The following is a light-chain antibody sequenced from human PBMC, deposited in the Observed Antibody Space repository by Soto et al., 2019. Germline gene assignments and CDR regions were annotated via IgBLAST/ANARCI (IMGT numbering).Light chain of an antibody. J-gene: IGLJ1*01. CDR2: DVS. CDR3: CSYAGSYTYV. CDR1: SSDVGGYNF. V-gene: IGLV2-11*01. Sequence: QSALTQPRSVSGSSGQSVTISCTGTSSDVGGYNFVSWYQQHPGKAPKLIIYDVSKRPSGVPDRFSGSKSGNTASLTISGLQAEDEADFYCCSYAGSYTYVFGTGTKVTVL.